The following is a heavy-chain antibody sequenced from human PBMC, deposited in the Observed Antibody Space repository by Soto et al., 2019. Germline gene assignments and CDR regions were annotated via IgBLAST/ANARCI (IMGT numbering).Heavy chain of an antibody. CDR2: TSHDGVT. D-gene: IGHD6-19*01. CDR3: ARDKISGLFDY. V-gene: IGHV4-4*02. CDR1: SGSIDNFYW. Sequence: PSETLSLTCAVFSGSIDNFYWWSLVRQSPGKGLEWIGETSHDGVTNYNPSLEGRVTISVDTSKNQFSLKLTSVTAADTAVYYCARDKISGLFDYWGQGTLVTVSS. J-gene: IGHJ4*02.